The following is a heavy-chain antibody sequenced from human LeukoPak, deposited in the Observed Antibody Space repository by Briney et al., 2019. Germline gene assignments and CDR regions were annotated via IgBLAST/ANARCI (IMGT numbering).Heavy chain of an antibody. CDR1: GGSFSGYY. CDR3: ASSSIAAAGDLDY. Sequence: SETLSLTCAVYGGSFSGYYWSWIRQPPGKGLEWIGYIYYSGSTNYNPSLKSRVTISVDTSKNQFSLKLSSVTAADTAVYYRASSSIAAAGDLDYWGQGTLVTVSS. V-gene: IGHV4-59*01. J-gene: IGHJ4*02. CDR2: IYYSGST. D-gene: IGHD6-13*01.